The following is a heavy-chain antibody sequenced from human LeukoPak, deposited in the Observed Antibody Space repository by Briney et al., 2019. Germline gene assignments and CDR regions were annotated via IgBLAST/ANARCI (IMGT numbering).Heavy chain of an antibody. D-gene: IGHD2-15*01. CDR1: GFTFRSYA. CDR2: ISGSGGST. J-gene: IGHJ5*02. CDR3: ARDGSPYCSGGSCAFFSS. V-gene: IGHV3-23*01. Sequence: GGSLRLSCAASGFTFRSYAMNWVRQAPGKGLEWVSSISGSGGSTYYADSVKGRFTISRDNAKKSLYLQMNSLRAEDTALYYCARDGSPYCSGGSCAFFSSWGQGTLVTVSS.